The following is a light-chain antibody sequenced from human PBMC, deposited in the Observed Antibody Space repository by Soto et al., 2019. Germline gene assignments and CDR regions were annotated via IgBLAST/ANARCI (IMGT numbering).Light chain of an antibody. CDR3: QQYGSSPYT. J-gene: IGKJ2*01. CDR2: GAS. V-gene: IGKV3-20*01. CDR1: QSVSSNY. Sequence: EIVLTQSPGTLSLSPGERATLSCRASQSVSSNYLAWYQQKPGQTPRLLIYGASSRGTGIPDRFSGSGSGIDFTLTISRLEPEDFAVYYCQQYGSSPYTFGQGTKLEIK.